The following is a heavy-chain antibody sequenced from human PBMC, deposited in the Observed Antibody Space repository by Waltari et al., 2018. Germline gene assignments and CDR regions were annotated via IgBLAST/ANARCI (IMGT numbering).Heavy chain of an antibody. CDR1: GFTFSSYA. CDR2: ISGSGGST. CDR3: AKEDVEMATIYYYYYGMDV. V-gene: IGHV3-23*01. J-gene: IGHJ6*02. Sequence: EVQLLESGGGLVQPGGSLRLSCAASGFTFSSYAMSWVRQAPGKGLAWVSAISGSGGSTYYADSVKGRFTISRDNSKNTLYLQMNSLRAEDTAVYYCAKEDVEMATIYYYYYGMDVWGQGTTVTVSS. D-gene: IGHD5-12*01.